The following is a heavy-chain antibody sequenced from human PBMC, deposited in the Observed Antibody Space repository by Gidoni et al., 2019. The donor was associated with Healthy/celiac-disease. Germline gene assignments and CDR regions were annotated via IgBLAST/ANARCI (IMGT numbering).Heavy chain of an antibody. CDR3: ARGGSYYFDY. J-gene: IGHJ4*02. Sequence: EVQLVESVGGLVQPGGSLRLSCAASGFTVSSNYKSWVCQAPGKGLEWVSVIDSGGRTYYADSVKGRFTISRHNSKNTLYLQMNSLRAEDTAVYYCARGGSYYFDYWGQGTLVTVSS. V-gene: IGHV3-53*04. CDR2: IDSGGRT. CDR1: GFTVSSNY. D-gene: IGHD1-26*01.